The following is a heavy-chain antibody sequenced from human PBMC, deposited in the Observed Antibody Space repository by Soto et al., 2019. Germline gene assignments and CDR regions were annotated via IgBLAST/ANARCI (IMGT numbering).Heavy chain of an antibody. CDR1: GGSISSGGYS. D-gene: IGHD6-13*01. CDR3: ARTGQLRYYYGMDV. J-gene: IGHJ6*02. CDR2: IYHSGST. Sequence: PSETLSLTCAVSGGSISSGGYSWSWIRQPPGKGLEWIGYIYHSGSTYYNPSLKSRVTISVDRSKNQFSLKLSSVTAADTAVYYCARTGQLRYYYGMDVWGQGTTVTVSS. V-gene: IGHV4-30-2*01.